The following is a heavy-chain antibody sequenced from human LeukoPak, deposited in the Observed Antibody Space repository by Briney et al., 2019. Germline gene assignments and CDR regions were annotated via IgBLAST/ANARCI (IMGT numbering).Heavy chain of an antibody. J-gene: IGHJ6*02. D-gene: IGHD2-2*01. CDR1: GYTFTSYD. CDR2: MNPNSGNT. CDR3: ATGYCSSTSCYLVGMDV. V-gene: IGHV1-8*01. Sequence: ASVKVSCKASGYTFTSYDINWVRQATGQGLEWMGWMNPNSGNTGYAQKFQGRVTMTEDTSTDTAYMELSSLRSEDTAVYYCATGYCSSTSCYLVGMDVWGQGTTVTVSS.